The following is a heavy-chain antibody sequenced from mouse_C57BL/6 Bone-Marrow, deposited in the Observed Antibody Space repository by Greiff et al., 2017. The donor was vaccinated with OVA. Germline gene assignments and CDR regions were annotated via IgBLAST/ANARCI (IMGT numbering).Heavy chain of an antibody. CDR1: GYTFTSYW. V-gene: IGHV1-61*01. CDR3: ARKKTYYDY. CDR2: IYPSDSET. D-gene: IGHD2-10*01. Sequence: VKLQEPGAELVRPGSSVKLSCKASGYTFTSYWMDWVKQRPGQGLEWIGNIYPSDSETHYNQKFKDKATLTVDKSSSTAYMQLSSLTSEDSAVYYCARKKTYYDYWGQGTLVTVSA. J-gene: IGHJ3*01.